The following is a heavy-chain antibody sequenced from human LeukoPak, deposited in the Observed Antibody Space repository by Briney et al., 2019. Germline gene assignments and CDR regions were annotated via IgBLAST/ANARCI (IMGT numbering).Heavy chain of an antibody. CDR2: IIPIFGTA. Sequence: ASVKVSCKASGYTFTSYDISWVRQAPGQGLEWMGGIIPIFGTANYAQKFQGRVTITADESTSTAYMELSSLRSEDTAVYYCARESHLYDFWSGYYVEFYYFDYWGQGTLVTVSS. CDR3: ARESHLYDFWSGYYVEFYYFDY. D-gene: IGHD3-3*01. J-gene: IGHJ4*02. CDR1: GYTFTSYD. V-gene: IGHV1-69*13.